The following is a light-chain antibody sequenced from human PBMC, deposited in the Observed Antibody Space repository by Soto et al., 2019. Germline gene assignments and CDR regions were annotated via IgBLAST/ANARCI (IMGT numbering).Light chain of an antibody. V-gene: IGKV3-20*01. Sequence: EIVLTQSQGTLSLSPGERGSLSCRASQSVSSNYLAWYQQKPGQAPRLLIYGASNRATGIPDRFSGRGSGTDFTLTISSLQPEDFATYYCQQSFSFWTFGQVTKVDVK. CDR2: GAS. CDR3: QQSFSFWT. J-gene: IGKJ1*01. CDR1: QSVSSNY.